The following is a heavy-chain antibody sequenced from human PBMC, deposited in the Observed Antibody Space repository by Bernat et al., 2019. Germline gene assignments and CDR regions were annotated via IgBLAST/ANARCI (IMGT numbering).Heavy chain of an antibody. CDR1: GGSISSSSYY. Sequence: QLQLQESGPGLVKPSETLSLTCTVSGGSISSSSYYWGWIRQPPGKGLEWIGSIYYSGSTYYNPSLKSRVTISVDTSKNQFSLKLSSVTAADTAVYYCARRGVRGVPRFDYWGQGTLVTVSS. D-gene: IGHD3-10*01. CDR2: IYYSGST. V-gene: IGHV4-39*01. CDR3: ARRGVRGVPRFDY. J-gene: IGHJ4*02.